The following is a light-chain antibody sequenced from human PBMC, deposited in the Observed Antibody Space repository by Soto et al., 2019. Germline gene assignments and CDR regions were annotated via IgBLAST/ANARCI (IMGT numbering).Light chain of an antibody. J-gene: IGKJ5*01. V-gene: IGKV3-15*01. CDR3: QQSYSTPSIT. Sequence: EIVMTQSPATLSVYPGERATLSCRASQSVSSNLAWYQQKPGQAPRLLIYGASTRATRIPARLSGGGSGTDFTLTISSLQPEDFATYYCQQSYSTPSITFGQGTRLEI. CDR1: QSVSSN. CDR2: GAS.